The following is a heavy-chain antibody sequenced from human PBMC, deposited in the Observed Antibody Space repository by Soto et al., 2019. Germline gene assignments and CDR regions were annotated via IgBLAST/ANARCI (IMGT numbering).Heavy chain of an antibody. CDR2: ISSSSRTI. V-gene: IGHV3-48*01. D-gene: IGHD6-13*01. J-gene: IGHJ5*02. Sequence: EVQLVESGGGLVQPGGSLRLSCAASGFTFSSYSMNWVRQAPGKGPEWVSYISSSSRTIYYADFVKDRYTIAGDNVKNSMYLQMNSLRAEDTAVYYCARHPERIAQIGWFDPWGQGTLVTVSS. CDR3: ARHPERIAQIGWFDP. CDR1: GFTFSSYS.